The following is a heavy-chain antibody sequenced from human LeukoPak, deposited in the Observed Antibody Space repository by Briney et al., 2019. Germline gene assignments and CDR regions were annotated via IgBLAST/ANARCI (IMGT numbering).Heavy chain of an antibody. Sequence: PSETLCLTCAVSGGSISSYYWSWIRQPAGKGLEWIGRIYTSGSTNYNPSLKSRVTMSVDTSKNQFSLKLSSVTAADTAVYYCARDRLITIFGVVITAPYYMDVWGKGTTVTVSS. D-gene: IGHD3-3*01. CDR3: ARDRLITIFGVVITAPYYMDV. V-gene: IGHV4-4*07. CDR1: GGSISSYY. J-gene: IGHJ6*03. CDR2: IYTSGST.